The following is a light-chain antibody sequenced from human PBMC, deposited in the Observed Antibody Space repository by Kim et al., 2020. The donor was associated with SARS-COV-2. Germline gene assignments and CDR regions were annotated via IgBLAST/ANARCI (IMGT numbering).Light chain of an antibody. J-gene: IGLJ3*02. CDR3: QSYAVSNWV. CDR2: EDD. Sequence: NFMLTQPHSLSESPGKTVTISCIRSSGSIASNYVHWYQQRPGSSPTTVIYEDDQRPSGVPDRFSGSIDSSSNSASLTISGLKTEDEADYYCQSYAVSNWVFGGGTQLTVL. V-gene: IGLV6-57*01. CDR1: SGSIASNY.